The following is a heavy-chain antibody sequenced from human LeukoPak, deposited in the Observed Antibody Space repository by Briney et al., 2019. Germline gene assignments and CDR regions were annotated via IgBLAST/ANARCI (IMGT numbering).Heavy chain of an antibody. CDR3: ARGYYGSGSYFTY. CDR2: INPNSGGT. Sequence: ASVKVSCKASGYTFTNYDFSWVRQAPGQGVEWMGWINPNSGGTNYAQKFQGRVTMTRDTSISTAYMELSRLRSDDTAVYYCARGYYGSGSYFTYWDQGTLVTVSS. D-gene: IGHD3-10*01. V-gene: IGHV1-2*02. J-gene: IGHJ4*02. CDR1: GYTFTNYD.